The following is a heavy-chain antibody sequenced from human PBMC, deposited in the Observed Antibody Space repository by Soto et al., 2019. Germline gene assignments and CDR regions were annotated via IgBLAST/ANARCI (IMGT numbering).Heavy chain of an antibody. Sequence: SETLSLTCTVSGGSISSCYWSWMREAPGKGLEWIGYIYYSGSTNYNPSLKSRVTISVDTSKNQFSLKLSSVTAADTAVYYCARTYYDFWSGYYYYYYMDVWGKGTTVTVSS. CDR1: GGSISSCY. J-gene: IGHJ6*03. D-gene: IGHD3-3*01. V-gene: IGHV4-59*01. CDR2: IYYSGST. CDR3: ARTYYDFWSGYYYYYYMDV.